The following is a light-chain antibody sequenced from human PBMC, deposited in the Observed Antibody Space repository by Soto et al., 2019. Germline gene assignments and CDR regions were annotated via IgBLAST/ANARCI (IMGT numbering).Light chain of an antibody. Sequence: QSVLTQPPSVSATPGQKVTISCSGSGSNLGRNYVSWYQQLPGTGPKLLIYDNVYRFSGIPDRFSASKSGTSATLGITGLQTGDEGDYYCGSWDNILRAYVFGTGTKVTVL. V-gene: IGLV1-51*01. CDR3: GSWDNILRAYV. CDR1: GSNLGRNY. CDR2: DNV. J-gene: IGLJ1*01.